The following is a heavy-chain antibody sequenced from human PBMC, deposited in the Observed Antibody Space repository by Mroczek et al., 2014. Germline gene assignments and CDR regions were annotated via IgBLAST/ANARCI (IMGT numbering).Heavy chain of an antibody. CDR3: ARDRGYCSGGSCYHYMDV. D-gene: IGHD2-15*01. Sequence: QVQLVESGGGVVQPGRSLRLSCAASGFTFSSYGMHWVRQAPGKGLEWVAVIWYDGNNKYYADSVKGRFTISRDNSKNTLYLQMNSLRAEDTAVYYCARDRGYCSGGSCYHYMDVWGKGTTVTVSS. V-gene: IGHV3-33*01. CDR2: IWYDGNNK. CDR1: GFTFSSYG. J-gene: IGHJ6*03.